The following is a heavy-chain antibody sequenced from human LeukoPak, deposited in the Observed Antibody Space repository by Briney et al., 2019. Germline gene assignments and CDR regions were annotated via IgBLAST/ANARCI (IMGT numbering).Heavy chain of an antibody. CDR1: GFTFSSYG. J-gene: IGHJ6*03. Sequence: GGSLRLSCAASGFTFSSYGMHWVRQAPGKGLEWVAFIRYDGSNKYYADSVKGRFTTSRDNSKNTLYPQMNSLRAEDTAVYYCAKEVFEPLAYCGGDCYHYYYYYMDVWGKGTTVTISS. CDR2: IRYDGSNK. CDR3: AKEVFEPLAYCGGDCYHYYYYYMDV. D-gene: IGHD2-21*02. V-gene: IGHV3-30*02.